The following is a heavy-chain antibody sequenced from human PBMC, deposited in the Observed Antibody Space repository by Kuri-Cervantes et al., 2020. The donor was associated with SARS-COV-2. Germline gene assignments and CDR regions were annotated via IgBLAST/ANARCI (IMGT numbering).Heavy chain of an antibody. CDR3: ASQGDYSPDVNPAHYAFDI. D-gene: IGHD4-11*01. V-gene: IGHV4-4*07. J-gene: IGHJ3*02. CDR1: GGSISCYY. Sequence: GSLRLSCTVSGGSISCYYWSWIRQPAGKGLEWIGRIYTRGSTNHNPSLKSRVTISVDTSKDQFSLKLSSVTAADTAVYYCASQGDYSPDVNPAHYAFDIWGQGTMVTVSS. CDR2: IYTRGST.